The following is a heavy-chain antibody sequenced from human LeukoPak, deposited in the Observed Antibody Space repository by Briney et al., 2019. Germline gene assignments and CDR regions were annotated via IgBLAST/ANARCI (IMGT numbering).Heavy chain of an antibody. D-gene: IGHD1-26*01. CDR3: AFRWSHAFDI. V-gene: IGHV3-74*01. J-gene: IGHJ3*02. Sequence: WVSRINTDGSSTSYADSVKGRFTISRDNAKNTLYLQMNSLRAEDTAVYYCAFRWSHAFDIWGQGTMVTVSS. CDR2: INTDGSST.